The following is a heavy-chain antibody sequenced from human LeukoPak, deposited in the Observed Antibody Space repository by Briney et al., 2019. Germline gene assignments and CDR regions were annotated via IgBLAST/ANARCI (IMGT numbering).Heavy chain of an antibody. CDR1: GDTFSSYA. Sequence: ASVKVSCKASGDTFSSYAISWVRQAPGQGLEWMGRIIPIFGTANYAQKFQGRVTITTDESTSTAYMELSSLRSEETAVYYCARSYDRSGYYFDYWGQGTLVTVSS. CDR3: ARSYDRSGYYFDY. V-gene: IGHV1-69*05. D-gene: IGHD3-22*01. CDR2: IIPIFGTA. J-gene: IGHJ4*02.